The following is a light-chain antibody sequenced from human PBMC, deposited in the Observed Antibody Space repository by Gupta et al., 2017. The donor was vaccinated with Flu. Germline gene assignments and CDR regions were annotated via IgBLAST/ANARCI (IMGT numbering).Light chain of an antibody. CDR3: QQYDSYPWT. CDR1: QSINNY. J-gene: IGKJ1*01. V-gene: IGKV1-5*03. Sequence: DIEVTQSPSTLSASAGDRVSITCRASQSINNYLAWYQQKPGKAPKLLINKASNLEGGVPSRFSGSGSGTEFTLTISSLQPDDFATYYCQQYDSYPWTFGQGTKVEIK. CDR2: KAS.